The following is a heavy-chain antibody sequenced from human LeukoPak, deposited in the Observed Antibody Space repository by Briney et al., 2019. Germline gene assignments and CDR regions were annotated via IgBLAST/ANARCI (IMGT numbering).Heavy chain of an antibody. CDR1: GGPFTDYSGYS. V-gene: IGHV4-34*01. CDR2: INHSGSP. CDR3: ARVRHDPLEYWYYIDL. Sequence: PSETLSLTCAVYGGPFTDYSGYSWSWIRQPPGKGLEWIGEINHSGSPNYNPSLESRLTISVDTSKRQFSLNLNSVTAADAAVYYCARVRHDPLEYWYYIDLWGNGTMVSVS. D-gene: IGHD2-8*02. J-gene: IGHJ6*03.